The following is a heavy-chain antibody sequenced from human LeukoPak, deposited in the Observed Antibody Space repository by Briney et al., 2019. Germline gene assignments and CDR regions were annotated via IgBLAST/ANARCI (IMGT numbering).Heavy chain of an antibody. D-gene: IGHD6-13*01. Sequence: ASVTVSYKASGYTFTVYYMHWVRQAPGQGLEWMGWINPNSGGTNYAQKFQGRVTMTRDTSISTASMELSRLRSDDTAVYYCARAAYSSSLYVRWGQGTLVTVSS. CDR2: INPNSGGT. CDR3: ARAAYSSSLYVR. J-gene: IGHJ4*02. CDR1: GYTFTVYY. V-gene: IGHV1-2*02.